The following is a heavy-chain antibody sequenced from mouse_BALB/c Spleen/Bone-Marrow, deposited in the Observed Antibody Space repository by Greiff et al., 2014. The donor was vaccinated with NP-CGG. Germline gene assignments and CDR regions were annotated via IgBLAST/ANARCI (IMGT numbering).Heavy chain of an antibody. CDR1: GFTFSSFG. J-gene: IGHJ4*01. V-gene: IGHV5-17*02. CDR3: ARYGYYDAMDY. D-gene: IGHD2-2*01. CDR2: ISSGSSTI. Sequence: EVQLVESGGGLAQPGGSRKLSCAASGFTFSSFGMHWVRQAPEKGLEWVAYISSGSSTIYYADTVKGRFTISRDNPKNTPFLQMTSLRSEDTAMYYCARYGYYDAMDYWGQGTSVTVSS.